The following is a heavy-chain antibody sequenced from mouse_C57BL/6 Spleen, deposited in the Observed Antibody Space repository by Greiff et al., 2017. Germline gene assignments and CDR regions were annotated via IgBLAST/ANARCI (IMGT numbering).Heavy chain of an antibody. CDR1: GYAFSSYW. CDR3: ARWDGSRRTGDY. D-gene: IGHD1-1*01. J-gene: IGHJ2*01. Sequence: VQLQQSGAELVKPGASVKISCKASGYAFSSYWMNWVKQRPGKGLEWIGQIYPGDGDTNYNGKFKGKATLTADKSSSTAYMQLSSLTSEDSAVYFCARWDGSRRTGDYWGQGTTLTVSS. CDR2: IYPGDGDT. V-gene: IGHV1-80*01.